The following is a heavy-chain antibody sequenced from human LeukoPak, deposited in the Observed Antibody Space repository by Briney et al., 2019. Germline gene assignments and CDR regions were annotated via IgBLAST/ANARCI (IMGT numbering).Heavy chain of an antibody. CDR1: GYSFTSYW. D-gene: IGHD3-22*01. Sequence: GESLKISCKGSGYSFTSYWIGWVRQMPGKGLEWMGIIYPGDSDTRYSPSFQGQVTISADKSISTAYLQWSSLKASDTAMYYCATTYYYDNSGYRLVSDAFDIWGQGTMVTVSS. J-gene: IGHJ3*02. CDR2: IYPGDSDT. V-gene: IGHV5-51*01. CDR3: ATTYYYDNSGYRLVSDAFDI.